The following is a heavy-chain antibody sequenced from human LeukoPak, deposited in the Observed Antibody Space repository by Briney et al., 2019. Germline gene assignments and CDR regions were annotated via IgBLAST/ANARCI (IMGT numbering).Heavy chain of an antibody. Sequence: PGGSLRLSCAASGFTFSDYYMSWIRQAPGKGLEWVSAISGGGSTYYADSVKGRFTISRDNSKNTLYLQMNSLRAEDTAVYYCAKGGRGYYNSFDYWGQGTLVTVSS. CDR1: GFTFSDYY. CDR2: ISGGGST. CDR3: AKGGRGYYNSFDY. J-gene: IGHJ4*02. D-gene: IGHD3-22*01. V-gene: IGHV3-23*01.